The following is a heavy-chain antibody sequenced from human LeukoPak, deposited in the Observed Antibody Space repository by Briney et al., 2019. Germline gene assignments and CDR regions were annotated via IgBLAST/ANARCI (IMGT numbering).Heavy chain of an antibody. V-gene: IGHV3-7*03. CDR2: IKEGGSKK. Sequence: GGSLRLSCTASGFTFSSYAMSWVRQAPGKGLEWVANIKEGGSKKYYGDSVKGRFTISRDNSKNSLYLQMNSLRAEDTAVYYCATHSADFHVSTFALVYWGQGTLVTVSS. J-gene: IGHJ4*02. CDR1: GFTFSSYA. D-gene: IGHD3/OR15-3a*01. CDR3: ATHSADFHVSTFALVY.